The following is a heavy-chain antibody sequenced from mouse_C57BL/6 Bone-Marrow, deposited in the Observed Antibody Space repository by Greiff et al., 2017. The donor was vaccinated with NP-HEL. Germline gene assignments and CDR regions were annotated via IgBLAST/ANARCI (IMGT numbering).Heavy chain of an antibody. D-gene: IGHD1-1*01. Sequence: VHVKQSGPELVKPGASVKISCKASGYSFTDYIMNWVKQSNGKSLEWIGVINPNYGTTSYNQKFKGKATLTVDQSSSTAYMQLNSLTSEDSAVYYCARPNYYGSSYAMDYWGQGTSVTVSS. J-gene: IGHJ4*01. V-gene: IGHV1-39*01. CDR2: INPNYGTT. CDR1: GYSFTDYI. CDR3: ARPNYYGSSYAMDY.